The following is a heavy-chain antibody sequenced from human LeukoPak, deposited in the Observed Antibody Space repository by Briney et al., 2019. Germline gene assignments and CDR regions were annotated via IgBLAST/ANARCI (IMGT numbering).Heavy chain of an antibody. Sequence: PSETLSLTCTVSGGSISSYYWSWIRQPPGKGLEWIGYIYYSGSTNYNPSLKSRVTISVDTSKNQFSLNLSSVTAADTAVYYCAGGTNPGNYWYFDLWGRGTLVTVSS. CDR3: AGGTNPGNYWYFDL. J-gene: IGHJ2*01. D-gene: IGHD1-7*01. CDR1: GGSISSYY. V-gene: IGHV4-59*01. CDR2: IYYSGST.